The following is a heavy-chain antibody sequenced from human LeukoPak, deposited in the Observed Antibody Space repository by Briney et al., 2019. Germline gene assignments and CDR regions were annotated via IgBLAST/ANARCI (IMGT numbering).Heavy chain of an antibody. CDR1: GYTFTSYG. CDR3: ARDPGIARPKNWFDP. D-gene: IGHD6-13*01. V-gene: IGHV1-18*01. CDR2: ISTYSHNT. Sequence: GASVKVSCKASGYTFTSYGISWVRRAPGQGLEWMGWISTYSHNTNYAQKLQGRVTMTTDTSTSTAYMELKSLRSDDTAVYYCARDPGIARPKNWFDPWGQGTLVTVSS. J-gene: IGHJ5*02.